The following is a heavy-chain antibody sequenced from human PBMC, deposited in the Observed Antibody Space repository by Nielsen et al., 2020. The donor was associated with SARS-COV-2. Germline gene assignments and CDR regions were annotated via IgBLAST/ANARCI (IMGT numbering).Heavy chain of an antibody. CDR3: VKDQGYSYGYVLGY. CDR1: GFTFSSYS. J-gene: IGHJ4*02. CDR2: ISSNGGST. V-gene: IGHV3-64D*09. D-gene: IGHD5-18*01. Sequence: GESLKISCAASGFTFSSYSMNWVRQAPGKGLEYVSAISSNGGSTYYADSVKGRFTISRDNSKNTLYLQMSSLRAEDTAVYYCVKDQGYSYGYVLGYWGQGTLVTVSS.